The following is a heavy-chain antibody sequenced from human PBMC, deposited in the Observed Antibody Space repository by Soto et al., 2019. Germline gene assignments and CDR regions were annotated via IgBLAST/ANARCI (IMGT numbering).Heavy chain of an antibody. D-gene: IGHD3-16*01. J-gene: IGHJ4*02. Sequence: QLQLQESRSGLVKPSQTLSLTCAVSGGPISSGGYCWSWIRQPPGKGLEWIGYIYHSGSTYYNPSLKSRVTISVDRSKNQFSLKLSSVTAADTAVYYCARGPPFHWGQGTLVTVSS. CDR2: IYHSGST. CDR3: ARGPPFH. CDR1: GGPISSGGYC. V-gene: IGHV4-30-2*01.